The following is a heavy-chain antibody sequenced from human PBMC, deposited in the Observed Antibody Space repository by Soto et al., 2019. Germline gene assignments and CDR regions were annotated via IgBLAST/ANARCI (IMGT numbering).Heavy chain of an antibody. V-gene: IGHV4-59*01. J-gene: IGHJ6*02. CDR2: IHYSGST. D-gene: IGHD3-3*01. Sequence: SETLSLTCSVSGGSITGYYWSWIRQPPGKGLEWVGYIHYSGSTNYNPSLKSRVTISVDTSRNQFSLKLSSVTAADTAVYYCASVPPYYDFWSGYDYYYYYGMDVWGQGTTVTVSS. CDR3: ASVPPYYDFWSGYDYYYYYGMDV. CDR1: GGSITGYY.